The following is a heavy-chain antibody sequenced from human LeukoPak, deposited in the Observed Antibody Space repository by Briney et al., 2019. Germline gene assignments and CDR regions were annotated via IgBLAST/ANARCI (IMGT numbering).Heavy chain of an antibody. CDR1: GFTFSSYS. J-gene: IGHJ6*02. D-gene: IGHD3-22*01. CDR3: ARDSPYYYDSSGYRRDYYGMDV. CDR2: ISSSSSYI. Sequence: GGSLRLSCAASGFTFSSYSTNWVRQAPGKGLEWVSSISSSSSYIYYADSVKGRFTISRDNAKNSLYLQMNSLRAEDTAVYYCARDSPYYYDSSGYRRDYYGMDVWGQGTTVTVSS. V-gene: IGHV3-21*01.